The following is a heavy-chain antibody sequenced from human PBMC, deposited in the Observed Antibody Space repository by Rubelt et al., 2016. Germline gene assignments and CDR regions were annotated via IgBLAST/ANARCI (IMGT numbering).Heavy chain of an antibody. V-gene: IGHV1-18*01. Sequence: QVQLVQSGAEVKKPGASVKVSCKASGYTFTSYGISWVRQAPGQGLEWMGWISAYNGNTNYAQKLQGRVTMTTDTSTTTAYMERRSLRSDYTAVYYCAGDSRIQLWFEAFDIWGQGTMVTVSS. D-gene: IGHD5-18*01. CDR3: AGDSRIQLWFEAFDI. J-gene: IGHJ3*02. CDR1: GYTFTSYG. CDR2: ISAYNGNT.